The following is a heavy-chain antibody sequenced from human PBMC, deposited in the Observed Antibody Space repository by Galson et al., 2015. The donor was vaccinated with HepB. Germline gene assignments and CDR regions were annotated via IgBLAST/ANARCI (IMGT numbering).Heavy chain of an antibody. D-gene: IGHD3-10*01. CDR3: VRGREAAHFGAGSLWFGDYYFDS. J-gene: IGHJ4*02. CDR2: IIPMLGTT. CDR1: GGTFSSHE. Sequence: SVKVSCKASGGTFSSHEISWVRQAPGQGLEWMGSIIPMLGTTNYAQIFQDRVTITADKSTSTAYMELSSLRADDTAVYYCVRGREAAHFGAGSLWFGDYYFDSWGQGTLVTVSS. V-gene: IGHV1-69*04.